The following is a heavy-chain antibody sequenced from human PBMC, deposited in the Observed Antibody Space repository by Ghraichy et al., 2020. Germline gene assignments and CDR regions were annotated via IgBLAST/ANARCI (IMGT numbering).Heavy chain of an antibody. V-gene: IGHV3-23*01. CDR2: IIGDGGTT. Sequence: GESLNISCAASGFTFSNYAMNWVRQAPGKGLEWVSGIIGDGGTTFHADSVGGRFTISRDNTKNTLYLQMNSLRVEDTAVYYCAKGYGMDVWGQGTPVTVSS. CDR3: AKGYGMDV. CDR1: GFTFSNYA. J-gene: IGHJ6*02. D-gene: IGHD2-15*01.